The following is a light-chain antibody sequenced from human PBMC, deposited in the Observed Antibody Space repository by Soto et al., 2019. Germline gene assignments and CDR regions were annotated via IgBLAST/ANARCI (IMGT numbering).Light chain of an antibody. V-gene: IGLV2-23*01. CDR3: CSYAGSSLGV. Sequence: QSALTQPASVSGSPGQSITISCTGTSSDVGSYNLVSWYQQHPGKAPKLMIYEGSKRPSGVSNRFSGSKSGNTASLTISGLQAEDEADYYCCSYAGSSLGVFGTGTKLTVL. CDR2: EGS. CDR1: SSDVGSYNL. J-gene: IGLJ1*01.